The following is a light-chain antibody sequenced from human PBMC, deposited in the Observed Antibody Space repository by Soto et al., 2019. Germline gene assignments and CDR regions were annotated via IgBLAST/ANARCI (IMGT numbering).Light chain of an antibody. J-gene: IGLJ1*01. CDR1: SSAVGAYDA. Sequence: QSALAQPASGSGSPGQSIPISCPGTSSAVGAYDAVSWYQQHPGKAPQVIIYRGTNRPSGVSTRFSGSVSGNTASLTVSGLQAEDEAEYFCCSSAPESTDVVGTGTKLTVL. CDR2: RGT. CDR3: CSSAPESTDV. V-gene: IGLV2-23*01.